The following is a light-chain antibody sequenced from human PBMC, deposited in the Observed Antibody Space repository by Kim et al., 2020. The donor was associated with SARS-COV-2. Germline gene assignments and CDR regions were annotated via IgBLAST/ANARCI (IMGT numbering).Light chain of an antibody. Sequence: QSVLTQPPSVSGAPGQRITVSCTGSNSNIGAGFYVHWYQQVPGTAPKLLISANSNRPSGVPDRFSGSKSGTSASLAITGLQPEDEADYYCQSYDTSLNAVIFGGGTQLTVL. J-gene: IGLJ2*01. CDR3: QSYDTSLNAVI. CDR2: ANS. CDR1: NSNIGAGFY. V-gene: IGLV1-40*01.